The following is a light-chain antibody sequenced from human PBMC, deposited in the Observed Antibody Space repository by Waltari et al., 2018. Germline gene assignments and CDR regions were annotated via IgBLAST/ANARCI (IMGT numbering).Light chain of an antibody. Sequence: HSVLTQPPSVSGAPGQSVTISCTGRASNIRAGFDVHRYQQFPGTAPKLPTYGFTHRPSGVPERFSGSQSGTSASLAITGLHAEDSPDYYCPSYDFSMSALFGGGTTLTVL. CDR3: PSYDFSMSAL. CDR2: GFT. CDR1: ASNIRAGFD. V-gene: IGLV1-40*01. J-gene: IGLJ3*02.